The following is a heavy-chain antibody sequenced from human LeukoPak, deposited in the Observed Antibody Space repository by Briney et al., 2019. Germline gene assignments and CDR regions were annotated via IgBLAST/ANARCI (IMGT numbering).Heavy chain of an antibody. CDR1: GYTFTSYG. V-gene: IGHV1-18*01. CDR3: ARVGYSYGLRYYYYMDV. Sequence: ASVKVSCKASGYTFTSYGISWVRQAPGQGLEWMGWISAYNGNTNYAQKLQGRVTMTTDTSTSTAYMELSSLRSEDTAVYYCARVGYSYGLRYYYYMDVWGKGTTVNISS. D-gene: IGHD5-18*01. CDR2: ISAYNGNT. J-gene: IGHJ6*03.